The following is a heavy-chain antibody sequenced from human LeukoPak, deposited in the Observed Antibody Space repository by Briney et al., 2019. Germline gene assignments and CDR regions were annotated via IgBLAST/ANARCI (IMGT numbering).Heavy chain of an antibody. CDR3: AKDRGWYDY. J-gene: IGHJ4*02. CDR2: ISADGGST. V-gene: IGHV3-43*02. D-gene: IGHD6-19*01. CDR1: GFTSEDYA. Sequence: PGGSRRPSCAASGFTSEDYAMDWGRQAPGEGLGWVSLISADGGSTDYADAVKGRFTISRDNSKNSLYLQMNSLRTEDTALYHCAKDRGWYDYWGQGTLVTVSS.